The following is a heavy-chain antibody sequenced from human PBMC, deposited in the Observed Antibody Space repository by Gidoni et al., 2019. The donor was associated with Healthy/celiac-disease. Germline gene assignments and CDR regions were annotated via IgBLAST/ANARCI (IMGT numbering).Heavy chain of an antibody. CDR2: ISYDGSNK. V-gene: IGHV3-30-3*01. Sequence: QVQLVESGGGVVQPRRSLRLSCAASGFTFSSYAMHWVRQAPGKGLEWVAVISYDGSNKYYADSVKGRFTISRDNSKNTLYLQMNSLRAEDTAVYYCARAVAGQEDAFDIWGQGTMVTVSS. CDR3: ARAVAGQEDAFDI. CDR1: GFTFSSYA. J-gene: IGHJ3*02. D-gene: IGHD6-19*01.